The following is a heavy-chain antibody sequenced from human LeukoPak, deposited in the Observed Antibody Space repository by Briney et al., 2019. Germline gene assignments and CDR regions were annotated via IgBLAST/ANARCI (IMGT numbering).Heavy chain of an antibody. Sequence: GGSLRLSCAASGFTFRNYWMHWVRQAPGKVLVWVSRLKGDGSITQYVDSVKGRFTISRDNSKNTLYLQMNSLRAEDTAVYYCATGNYYDSSGYPFGFDYWGQGTLVTVSS. D-gene: IGHD3-22*01. CDR1: GFTFRNYW. J-gene: IGHJ4*02. CDR2: LKGDGSIT. CDR3: ATGNYYDSSGYPFGFDY. V-gene: IGHV3-74*03.